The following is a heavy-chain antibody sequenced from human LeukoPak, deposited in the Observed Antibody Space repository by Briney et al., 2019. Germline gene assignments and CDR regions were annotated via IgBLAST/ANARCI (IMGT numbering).Heavy chain of an antibody. Sequence: GGSLRLSCAASGFTFSNYWMNWVRQAPGKGLEWVSYISSSGSTIYYADSVKGRFTISRDNAKNSLYLQMNSLRAEDTAVYYCARDQITMVRGVIGYWGQGTLVTVSS. V-gene: IGHV3-48*04. J-gene: IGHJ4*02. CDR1: GFTFSNYW. CDR2: ISSSGSTI. CDR3: ARDQITMVRGVIGY. D-gene: IGHD3-10*01.